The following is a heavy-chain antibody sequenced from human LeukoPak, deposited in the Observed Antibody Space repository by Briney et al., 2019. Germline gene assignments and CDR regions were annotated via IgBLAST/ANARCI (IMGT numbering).Heavy chain of an antibody. D-gene: IGHD4-17*01. Sequence: GGSLSLSCTASVSIFAEYAMSWFRQAPAKGLEGVGFIRIKCYGGATEYATSVKGRFIISRHDSKSIAHLQMNSLKTEDTAVYYCSRDQLGGDPDDYYYYYMDVWGKGTTVTVSS. CDR1: VSIFAEYA. CDR3: SRDQLGGDPDDYYYYYMDV. V-gene: IGHV3-49*03. CDR2: IRIKCYGGAT. J-gene: IGHJ6*03.